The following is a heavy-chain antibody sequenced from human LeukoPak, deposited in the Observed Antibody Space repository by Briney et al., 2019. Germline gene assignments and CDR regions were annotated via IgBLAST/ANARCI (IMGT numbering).Heavy chain of an antibody. CDR3: ARDRALYAFDI. CDR1: GFTVRNNY. V-gene: IGHV3-66*01. D-gene: IGHD2-2*01. Sequence: PGGSLRLSCAASGFTVRNNYMSWVRQAPGKGLEWVSVIYSDGSTYYADSVKGRFTISRDNSKNALCLQMNSLRAEDTAVYYCARDRALYAFDIWGQGTMVTVSS. J-gene: IGHJ3*02. CDR2: IYSDGST.